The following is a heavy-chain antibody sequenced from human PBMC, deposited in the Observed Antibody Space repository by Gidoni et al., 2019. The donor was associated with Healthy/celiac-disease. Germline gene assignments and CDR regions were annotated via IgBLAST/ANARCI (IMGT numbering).Heavy chain of an antibody. CDR1: GFTFDDYA. D-gene: IGHD2-2*01. Sequence: EVQLVESGGGLVQPGRSLRLPCAASGFTFDDYAIHWVRRAPGKGLEWVSGISGNSGSIGYADSVTGRFTISRANAKNSLYLQMNSLRAEDTALYYCAKDIRYCSSTSCYGGGMDVWGQGTTVTVSS. V-gene: IGHV3-9*01. CDR3: AKDIRYCSSTSCYGGGMDV. J-gene: IGHJ6*02. CDR2: ISGNSGSI.